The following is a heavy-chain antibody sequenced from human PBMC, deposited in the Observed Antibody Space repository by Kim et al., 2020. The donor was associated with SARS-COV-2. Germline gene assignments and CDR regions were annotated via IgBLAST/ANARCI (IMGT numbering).Heavy chain of an antibody. V-gene: IGHV4-4*07. CDR2: IYTSGST. CDR3: ARGLGDFWSGYSYAFDI. CDR1: GGSISSYY. J-gene: IGHJ3*02. Sequence: SETLSLTCTVSGGSISSYYWSWIRQPAGKGLEWIGRIYTSGSTNYNPSLKSRVTMSVDTSKNQFSLKLSSVTAADTAVYYCARGLGDFWSGYSYAFDIWGQGTMVTVSS. D-gene: IGHD3-3*01.